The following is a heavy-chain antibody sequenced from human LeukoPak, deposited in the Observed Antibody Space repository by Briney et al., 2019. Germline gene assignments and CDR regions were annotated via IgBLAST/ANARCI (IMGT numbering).Heavy chain of an antibody. V-gene: IGHV5-51*01. CDR2: IYPGDSDT. Sequence: GASLQISCNGSGSSFTSYWIGWVRQLPGKGLEWMGIIYPGDSDTRYSPSFQGQVTISADKSISTAYLQWSSLKASDTAMYYCARGSYGTKNFDYWGQGTLVTVSS. CDR3: ARGSYGTKNFDY. J-gene: IGHJ4*02. CDR1: GSSFTSYW. D-gene: IGHD5-18*01.